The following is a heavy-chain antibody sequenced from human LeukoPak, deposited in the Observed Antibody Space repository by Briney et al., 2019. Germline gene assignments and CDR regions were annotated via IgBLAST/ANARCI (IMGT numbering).Heavy chain of an antibody. J-gene: IGHJ5*01. CDR3: ARASGSYWWFDS. Sequence: ASVKVSCKASGYTFTGDYLHWVRQAPGQGLEWMGCVNPNSGDTNYAQKFQGSVTMTRDTSISTVYMELSRLRSDDTAVYYCARASGSYWWFDSWGQGTLVTVSS. V-gene: IGHV1-2*02. CDR1: GYTFTGDY. D-gene: IGHD1-26*01. CDR2: VNPNSGDT.